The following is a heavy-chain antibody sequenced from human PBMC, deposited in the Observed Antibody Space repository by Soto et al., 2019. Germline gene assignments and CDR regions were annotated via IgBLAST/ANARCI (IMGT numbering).Heavy chain of an antibody. J-gene: IGHJ4*02. CDR3: ARSRVTYYYDSSGYFDY. CDR2: INPSGGST. Sequence: ASVKVSCKASGYTFTSYYMHWVRQAPGQGLEWMGIINPSGGSTSYAQKFQGRVTMTRDTSASTVYMELSSLRSEDTAVYYCARSRVTYYYDSSGYFDYWGQGTLVTVSS. CDR1: GYTFTSYY. V-gene: IGHV1-46*01. D-gene: IGHD3-22*01.